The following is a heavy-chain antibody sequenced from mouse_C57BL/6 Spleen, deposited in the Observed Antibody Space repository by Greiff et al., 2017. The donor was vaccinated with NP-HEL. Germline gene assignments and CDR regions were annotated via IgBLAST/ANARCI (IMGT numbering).Heavy chain of an antibody. CDR3: ARRGIYYGYDEGYWYFDV. Sequence: EVKLQESGPGLVKPSQSLSLTCSVTGYSITSGYYWNWIRQFPGNKLEWMGYISYDGSNNYNPSLKNRISITRDTSKNQFFLKLNSVTTEDTATYYCARRGIYYGYDEGYWYFDVWGTGTTVTVSS. CDR1: GYSITSGYY. J-gene: IGHJ1*03. D-gene: IGHD2-2*01. CDR2: ISYDGSN. V-gene: IGHV3-6*01.